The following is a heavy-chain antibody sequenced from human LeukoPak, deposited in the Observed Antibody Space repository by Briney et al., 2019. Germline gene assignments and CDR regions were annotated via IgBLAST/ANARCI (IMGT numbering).Heavy chain of an antibody. J-gene: IGHJ6*03. CDR3: ARDSYYYMDV. CDR1: HFSITSGHH. Sequence: SETLSLTCTVSHFSITSGHHWGWIRQPAGKGLEWIGRIYTSGSTNYNPSLKSRVTMSVDTSKNQFSLKLSSVTAADTAVYYCARDSYYYMDVWGKGTTVTISS. V-gene: IGHV4-4*07. CDR2: IYTSGST.